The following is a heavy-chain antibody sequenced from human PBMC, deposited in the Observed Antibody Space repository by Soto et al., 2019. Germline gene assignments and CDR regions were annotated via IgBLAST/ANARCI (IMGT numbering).Heavy chain of an antibody. CDR3: ARDLGLVPNFDY. V-gene: IGHV4-61*01. D-gene: IGHD6-13*01. Sequence: SETLSLTCTVSGGSVSSGSYYWSWIRQPPGKGLEWIGYIYYSGSTNYNPSLKSRVTISVDTSKNQFSLELSSVTAADTAVYYCARDLGLVPNFDYWGQGTLVTVSS. CDR2: IYYSGST. CDR1: GGSVSSGSYY. J-gene: IGHJ4*02.